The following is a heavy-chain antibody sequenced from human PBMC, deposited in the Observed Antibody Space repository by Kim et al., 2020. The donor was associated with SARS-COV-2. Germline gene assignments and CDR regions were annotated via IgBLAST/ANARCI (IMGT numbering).Heavy chain of an antibody. V-gene: IGHV3-53*03. CDR3: ARSSANWFDP. J-gene: IGHJ5*02. CDR2: T. Sequence: TYFADAVRGRCTISRDTSKTTMFLQMYSLRAEDTATYYCARSSANWFDPWGQGTLVTVSS.